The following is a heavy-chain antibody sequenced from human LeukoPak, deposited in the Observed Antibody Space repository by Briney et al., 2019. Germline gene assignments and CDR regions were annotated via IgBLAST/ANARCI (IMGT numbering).Heavy chain of an antibody. CDR2: MYTGGST. Sequence: PGGSLRLSCAASGFMVSRNYMSWVRQAPGKGLEWVSVMYTGGSTYYADSVKGRFTISRDNSKNTLNLQMNSLRAEDTALYYCARRISGASYAFDIWSQGTMVTVSS. CDR1: GFMVSRNY. J-gene: IGHJ3*02. CDR3: ARRISGASYAFDI. V-gene: IGHV3-53*01.